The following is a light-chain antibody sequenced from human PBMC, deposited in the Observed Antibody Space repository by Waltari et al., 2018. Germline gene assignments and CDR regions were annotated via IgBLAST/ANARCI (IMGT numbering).Light chain of an antibody. J-gene: IGKJ2*01. V-gene: IGKV3-20*01. CDR2: GAS. Sequence: EIVLTQSPGTLSLSPGERATLSCRASQSVSSNYLAWYQQTPGQAPRLLIYGASSRATVIPDMFSGSVSGTDFTLTISRLEPEDFALYYCQHFGSSPTFGQGTKLEIK. CDR1: QSVSSNY. CDR3: QHFGSSPT.